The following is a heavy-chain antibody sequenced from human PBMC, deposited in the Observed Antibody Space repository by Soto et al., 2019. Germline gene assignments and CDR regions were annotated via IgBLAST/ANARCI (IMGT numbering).Heavy chain of an antibody. CDR3: ASSELGLYKLDRYYFDY. Sequence: SETLSLTCAVYGGSFSGYYWSWIRQPPGKGLEWIGEINHSGSTNYNPSLKSRVTISVDTSKNQFSLKLSSVTAADTAVYYCASSELGLYKLDRYYFDYWGQGTLVTVSS. CDR1: GGSFSGYY. CDR2: INHSGST. J-gene: IGHJ4*02. D-gene: IGHD1-1*01. V-gene: IGHV4-34*01.